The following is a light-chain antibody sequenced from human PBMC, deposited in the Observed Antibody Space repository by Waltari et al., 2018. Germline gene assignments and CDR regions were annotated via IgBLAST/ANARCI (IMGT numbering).Light chain of an antibody. V-gene: IGLV3-27*01. J-gene: IGLJ2*01. CDR2: KDS. Sequence: SSELTQPASVSVSLGQTAVITCSGDILAKKYGRWFQQKPGQAPVLFIYKDSERPSGIPGRFSGSSSGTTLTLTISGAQVEDEAAYYCYSAADNHRVLFGGGTKLTVL. CDR3: YSAADNHRVL. CDR1: ILAKKY.